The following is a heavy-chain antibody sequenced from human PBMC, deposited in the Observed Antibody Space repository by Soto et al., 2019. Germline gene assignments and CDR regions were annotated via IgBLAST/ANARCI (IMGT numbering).Heavy chain of an antibody. J-gene: IGHJ3*02. CDR1: GYSFTSYW. Sequence: GESLKISCEGSGYSFTSYWIAWVRQMPGKGLEWMGIIYPGDSDTRYSPSFQGQVTISADKSISTAYLQWSSLKASDTAMYYCASPTTEYINSLHSFDMWGQGTMVTVSS. D-gene: IGHD6-6*01. CDR2: IYPGDSDT. CDR3: ASPTTEYINSLHSFDM. V-gene: IGHV5-51*01.